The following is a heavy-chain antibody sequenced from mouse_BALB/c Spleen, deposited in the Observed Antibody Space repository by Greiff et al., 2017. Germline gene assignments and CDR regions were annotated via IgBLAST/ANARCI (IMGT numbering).Heavy chain of an antibody. CDR3: ARRGNRYGEFAY. J-gene: IGHJ3*01. Sequence: QVQLQQPGAELVMPGASVKMSCKASGYTFTDYWMHWVKQRPGQGLEWIGAIDTSDSYTSYNQKFKGKATLTVDESSSTAYMQLSSLTSEDSAVYYCARRGNRYGEFAYWGQGTLVTVSA. V-gene: IGHV1-69*01. CDR2: IDTSDSYT. CDR1: GYTFTDYW. D-gene: IGHD2-14*01.